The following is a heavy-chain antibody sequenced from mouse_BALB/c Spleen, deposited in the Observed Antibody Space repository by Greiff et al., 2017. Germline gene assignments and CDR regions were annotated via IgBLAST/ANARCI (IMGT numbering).Heavy chain of an antibody. V-gene: IGHV14-3*02. D-gene: IGHD2-3*01. CDR2: IDPANGNT. CDR3: ASPDGYYVAY. J-gene: IGHJ3*01. Sequence: EVQGVESGAELVKPGASVKLSCTASGFNIKDTYMHWVKQRPEQGLEWIGRIDPANGNTKYDPKFQGKATITADTSSNTAYLQLSSLTSEDTAVYYCASPDGYYVAYWGQGTLVTVSA. CDR1: GFNIKDTY.